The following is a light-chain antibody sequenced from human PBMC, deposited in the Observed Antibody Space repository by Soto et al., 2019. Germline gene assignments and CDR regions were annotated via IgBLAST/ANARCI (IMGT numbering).Light chain of an antibody. V-gene: IGLV3-1*01. J-gene: IGLJ2*01. CDR3: QAWDSSTDVV. CDR2: QDS. Sequence: SYELTQPPSVSVSPGQTANITCSGDKLGEKFACWYQQKPGQSPVLVIYQDSRRPSGIPERFSGSNSGNTATLTISGTQAMDEADYYCQAWDSSTDVVFGGGTKLTVL. CDR1: KLGEKF.